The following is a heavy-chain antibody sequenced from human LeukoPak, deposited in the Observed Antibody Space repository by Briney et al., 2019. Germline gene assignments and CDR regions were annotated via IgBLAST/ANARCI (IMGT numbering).Heavy chain of an antibody. CDR3: ARVSTCSGGSCLGS. J-gene: IGHJ5*02. Sequence: GGSLRLSCAASGFTFSTYAMDWVRQAPGKGLEWVSYITSSSSSIFYADSVRGRFTISRDNAKNSLYLQTNSLGVDDSAVYYCARVSTCSGGSCLGSWGQGTLVTVSS. D-gene: IGHD2-15*01. V-gene: IGHV3-48*04. CDR2: ITSSSSSI. CDR1: GFTFSTYA.